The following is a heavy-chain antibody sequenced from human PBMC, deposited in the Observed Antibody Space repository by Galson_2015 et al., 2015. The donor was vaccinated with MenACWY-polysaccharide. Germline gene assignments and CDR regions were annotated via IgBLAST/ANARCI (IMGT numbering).Heavy chain of an antibody. Sequence: SLRLSCAASGFTFSSYGMHWVRQAPGKGLEWVAVIWYDGSNKYYVDSVKGRFTISRDNSKNTLYLQMSSLRAEDTAVYYCAREGAYGSGSYYTSEDYYYYGMDVWGQGTTVTVSS. CDR1: GFTFSSYG. V-gene: IGHV3-33*01. D-gene: IGHD3-10*01. J-gene: IGHJ6*02. CDR2: IWYDGSNK. CDR3: AREGAYGSGSYYTSEDYYYYGMDV.